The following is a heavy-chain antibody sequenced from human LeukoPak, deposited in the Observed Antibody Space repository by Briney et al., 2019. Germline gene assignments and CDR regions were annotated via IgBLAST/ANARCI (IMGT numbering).Heavy chain of an antibody. CDR2: IYWDDDK. V-gene: IGHV2-5*02. CDR3: AHTRRHRTIWFGELFKRKYNWFDP. Sequence: ESGPTLVKPTQTLTLTCTFSGFSLSTGGVGVGWIRQPPGKALEWLALIYWDDDKRYSPSLKSRLTITKDTSKNQVVLTMTNMDPVDTATYYCAHTRRHRTIWFGELFKRKYNWFDPWGQGTLVTVSS. CDR1: GFSLSTGGVG. J-gene: IGHJ5*02. D-gene: IGHD3-10*01.